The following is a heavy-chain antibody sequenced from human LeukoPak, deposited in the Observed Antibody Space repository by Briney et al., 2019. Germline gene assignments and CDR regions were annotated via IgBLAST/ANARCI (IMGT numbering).Heavy chain of an antibody. CDR3: ARAAAAPGGWFDP. CDR2: IYYSGST. CDR1: GYSISSGYY. V-gene: IGHV4-38-2*02. D-gene: IGHD6-13*01. Sequence: SETLSLTCTVSGYSISSGYYWGWIRQPPGKGLEWIGSIYYSGSTYYNPSLKSRVTISVDTSKNQFSLKLSSVTAADTAVYYCARAAAAPGGWFDPWGQGTLVTVSS. J-gene: IGHJ5*02.